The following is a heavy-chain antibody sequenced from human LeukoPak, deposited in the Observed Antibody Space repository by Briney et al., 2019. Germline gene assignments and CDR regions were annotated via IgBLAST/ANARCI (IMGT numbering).Heavy chain of an antibody. V-gene: IGHV3-7*04. J-gene: IGHJ4*02. D-gene: IGHD6-19*01. CDR3: ARVQRGIAVALDY. Sequence: GGSLRLSCAASGFTFSRYWMTWVRQAPGKGLEWVANIKQDGSEKYYVDSVKGRFTISRDNAKNSLYLQMNSLRAEDTAVYYCARVQRGIAVALDYWGQGTLATVSS. CDR1: GFTFSRYW. CDR2: IKQDGSEK.